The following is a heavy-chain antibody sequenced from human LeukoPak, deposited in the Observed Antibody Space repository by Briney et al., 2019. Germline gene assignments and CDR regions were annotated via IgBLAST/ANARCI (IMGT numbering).Heavy chain of an antibody. CDR3: ARAMAVAGTAFDY. CDR1: GFTFSSYA. Sequence: GGSLRLSCAASGFTFSSYAMHWVRQAPGKGLEWVAVISYDGSNKYYADSVKGRFTISRDNSKNTLYLQMNSLRAEDTAVYYCARAMAVAGTAFDYWGQGTLVIVSS. D-gene: IGHD6-19*01. J-gene: IGHJ4*02. V-gene: IGHV3-30-3*01. CDR2: ISYDGSNK.